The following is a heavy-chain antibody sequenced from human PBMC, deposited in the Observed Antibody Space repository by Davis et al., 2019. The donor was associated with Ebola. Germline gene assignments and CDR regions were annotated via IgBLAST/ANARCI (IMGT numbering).Heavy chain of an antibody. V-gene: IGHV3-9*01. J-gene: IGHJ4*02. D-gene: IGHD1-26*01. CDR3: ARDTGELPGSFDY. CDR2: ISWNSGSI. Sequence: SLKISCAASGFTFDDYAMHWVRQAPGKGLEWVSGISWNSGSIGYADSVEGRFTISRDNSKNTLYLQMNSLRAEDTAVYYCARDTGELPGSFDYWGQGTLVTVSS. CDR1: GFTFDDYA.